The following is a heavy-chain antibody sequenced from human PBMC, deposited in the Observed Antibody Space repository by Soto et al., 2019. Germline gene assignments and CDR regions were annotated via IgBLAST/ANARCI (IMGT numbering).Heavy chain of an antibody. CDR2: IYYSGST. V-gene: IGHV4-31*03. J-gene: IGHJ4*02. CDR3: ARALGTYYDILTGYVTEYYFDY. D-gene: IGHD3-9*01. CDR1: GGSISPYY. Sequence: PSETLSLTCTVSGGSISPYYWSWIRQHPGKGLEWIGYIYYSGSTYYNPSLKSRVTISVDTSKNQFSLKLSSVTAADTAVYYCARALGTYYDILTGYVTEYYFDYWGQGTLVTVSS.